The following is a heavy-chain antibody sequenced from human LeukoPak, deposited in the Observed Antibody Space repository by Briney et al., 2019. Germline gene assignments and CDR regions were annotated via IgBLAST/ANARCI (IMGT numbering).Heavy chain of an antibody. Sequence: SETMSLTWAVYGGSFSGYYWSWIRQPPGKGLEWIGEINHSGSTNYNPSLKSRATISVDTSKNQFSLKLSSVTAADTAVYYCAPGGGPWRQGTLVRVSS. J-gene: IGHJ5*02. V-gene: IGHV4-34*01. CDR3: APGGGP. CDR1: GGSFSGYY. CDR2: INHSGST. D-gene: IGHD4-23*01.